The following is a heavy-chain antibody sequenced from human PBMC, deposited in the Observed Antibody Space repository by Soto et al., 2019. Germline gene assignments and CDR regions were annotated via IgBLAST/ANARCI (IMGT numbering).Heavy chain of an antibody. J-gene: IGHJ4*02. V-gene: IGHV4-59*08. CDR2: RSYGGRT. Sequence: SDTLALTCTVSGFAISGYFWSWIRQPPGKGLEYIGYRSYGGRTNYNPSLKSRVAISLDTSENQFSLKLNYVSAADTAVYYCARLPVEKYYFDYWGQGTLVT. CDR1: GFAISGYF. CDR3: ARLPVEKYYFDY.